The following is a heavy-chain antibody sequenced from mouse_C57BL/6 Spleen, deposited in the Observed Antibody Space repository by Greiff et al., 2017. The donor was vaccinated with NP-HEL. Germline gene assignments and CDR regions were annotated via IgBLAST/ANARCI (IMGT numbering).Heavy chain of an antibody. D-gene: IGHD1-1*01. CDR1: GYTFTGYW. CDR2: IFPSSGGT. J-gene: IGHJ1*03. V-gene: IGHV1-9*01. Sequence: QVQLQQPGAELMKPGASVKLSCKASGYTFTGYWIEWVKQRPGHGLEWIGDIFPSSGGTNYNEKFKDKATFTADKSSSTAYMQLSSLTTEDSAIYYCARSYYYGSWCFDDWGTGTTVTVSS. CDR3: ARSYYYGSWCFDD.